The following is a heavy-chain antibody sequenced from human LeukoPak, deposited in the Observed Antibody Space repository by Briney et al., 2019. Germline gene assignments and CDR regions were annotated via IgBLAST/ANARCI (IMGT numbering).Heavy chain of an antibody. CDR3: ARRGSYSSSWYISDS. CDR1: GYTFTNYW. Sequence: GESLRISCKGSGYTFTNYWVGWVRXMPGKGLEWMGIIYPGDSETRYRPTFQGQVTISADKSITTAYLQWSSLKASDTAMYYCARRGSYSSSWYISDSWGQGTLVTVSS. J-gene: IGHJ4*02. V-gene: IGHV5-51*01. CDR2: IYPGDSET. D-gene: IGHD6-13*01.